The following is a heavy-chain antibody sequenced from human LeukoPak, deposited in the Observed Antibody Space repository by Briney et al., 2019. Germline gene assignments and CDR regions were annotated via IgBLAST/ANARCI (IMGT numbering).Heavy chain of an antibody. Sequence: SETLSLTCTVSGGFISSYYWSWIRQPPGKGLEWIGYIYYSRTTEYNPSLKSRVTISADTSKNQFSLKLNSVTAADTAVYYCVRRQWVLQYFDLWGRGTLVAVSS. CDR2: IYYSRTT. D-gene: IGHD1-26*01. CDR1: GGFISSYY. V-gene: IGHV4-59*01. J-gene: IGHJ2*01. CDR3: VRRQWVLQYFDL.